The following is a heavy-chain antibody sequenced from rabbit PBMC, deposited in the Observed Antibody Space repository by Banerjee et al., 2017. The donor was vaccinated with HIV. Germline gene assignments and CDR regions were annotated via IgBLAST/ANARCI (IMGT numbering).Heavy chain of an antibody. Sequence: QEQLVESGGGLVQPGGSLKLSCKASGFDFSSYGVSWVRQAPGKGLEWIGYIDPVFGSTYYASWVNGRFTISSHNAQNTLYLQLNSLTAADTATYFCVNYSYDDYGDYALNLWGPGTLVTVS. J-gene: IGHJ4*01. CDR1: GFDFSSYG. V-gene: IGHV1S47*01. D-gene: IGHD2-1*01. CDR2: IDPVFGST. CDR3: VNYSYDDYGDYALNL.